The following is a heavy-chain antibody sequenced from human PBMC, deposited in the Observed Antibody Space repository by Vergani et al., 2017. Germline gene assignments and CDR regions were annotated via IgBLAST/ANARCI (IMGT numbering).Heavy chain of an antibody. Sequence: QVQLQASGPGLVKPSETLSLTCTVSGGSISSYYWSWIRQPPGKGLEWIGYIYYSGSTNYNPSLKSRVTISVDTSKNQFSLKLSSVTAADTAVYYCARVYPYYYYMDVWGKGTTVTVSS. V-gene: IGHV4-59*01. CDR3: ARVYPYYYYMDV. CDR1: GGSISSYY. J-gene: IGHJ6*03. CDR2: IYYSGST.